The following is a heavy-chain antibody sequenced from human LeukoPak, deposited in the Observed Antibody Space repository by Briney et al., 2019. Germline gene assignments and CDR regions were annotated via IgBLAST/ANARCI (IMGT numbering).Heavy chain of an antibody. J-gene: IGHJ4*02. Sequence: GGSLRLSCAASGFTFSSYGMHWVRQAPGKGLEWVAVIWYDGSNKYYADSVKGRSTISRDNSKNTLYLQMNSLRAEDTAVYYCTTVHYYGSGSYPPYWGQGTLVTVSS. CDR1: GFTFSSYG. V-gene: IGHV3-33*01. CDR3: TTVHYYGSGSYPPY. CDR2: IWYDGSNK. D-gene: IGHD3-10*01.